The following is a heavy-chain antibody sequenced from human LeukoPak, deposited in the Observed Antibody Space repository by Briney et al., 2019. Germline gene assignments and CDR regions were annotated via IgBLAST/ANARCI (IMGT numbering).Heavy chain of an antibody. J-gene: IGHJ4*02. V-gene: IGHV4-34*01. Sequence: PSETLSLTCAVYGGSFSSYYWSWIRQPPGKGLEWIGEIDHSGSTNYKSSLKSRATISVDTSKNQFSLKLSSVTAADTAVYYCARDAAGYSSSWYKMYFDYWGQGTLVTVSS. CDR1: GGSFSSYY. CDR2: IDHSGST. CDR3: ARDAAGYSSSWYKMYFDY. D-gene: IGHD6-13*01.